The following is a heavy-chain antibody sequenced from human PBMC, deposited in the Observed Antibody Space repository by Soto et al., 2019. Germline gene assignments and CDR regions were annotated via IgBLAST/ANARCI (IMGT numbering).Heavy chain of an antibody. Sequence: EVQLVESGGVVVQPGGSLRLSCAASGFTFDDYTMHLVRQAPGKGLEWVSLISWDGGSTYYADSVKGRFTISRDNSKNSLYLQMNSLRTDDTALYYCAKDMCIVAAGTDCHYFDYWGQGTLVTVSS. CDR1: GFTFDDYT. J-gene: IGHJ4*02. D-gene: IGHD6-13*01. CDR3: AKDMCIVAAGTDCHYFDY. CDR2: ISWDGGST. V-gene: IGHV3-43*01.